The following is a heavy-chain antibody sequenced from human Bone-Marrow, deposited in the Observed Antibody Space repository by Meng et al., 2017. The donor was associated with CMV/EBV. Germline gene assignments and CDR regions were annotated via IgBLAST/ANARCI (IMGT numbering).Heavy chain of an antibody. CDR2: ISGSGGST. Sequence: GGSLRLSCAASGFTFHNYAMTWVRQAPGKGLEWVSAISGSGGSTYYADSVKGRFTISRDNSKNTLYLQMNSLRVEDTAVYYCASPASTYYDFWSGYYLPLDVWGQGTTVTLSS. CDR3: ASPASTYYDFWSGYYLPLDV. V-gene: IGHV3-23*01. D-gene: IGHD3-3*01. J-gene: IGHJ6*02. CDR1: GFTFHNYA.